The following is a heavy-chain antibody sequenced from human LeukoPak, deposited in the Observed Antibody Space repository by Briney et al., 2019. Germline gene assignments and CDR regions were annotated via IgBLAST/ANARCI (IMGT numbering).Heavy chain of an antibody. Sequence: PGGSLRLSCAASGFTFSSYSMNWVRQAPGKGLEWVSYISSSSSTIYYADSVKGRFTISRDNAKNSLYLQMNSLRAEDTAVYYCARGALGYCSGGSCYSGGYWGQGTLVTVSS. CDR3: ARGALGYCSGGSCYSGGY. CDR1: GFTFSSYS. V-gene: IGHV3-48*01. D-gene: IGHD2-15*01. CDR2: ISSSSSTI. J-gene: IGHJ4*02.